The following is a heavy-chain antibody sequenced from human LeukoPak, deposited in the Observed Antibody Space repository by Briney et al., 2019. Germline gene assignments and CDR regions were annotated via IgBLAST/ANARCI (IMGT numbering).Heavy chain of an antibody. D-gene: IGHD6-19*01. CDR2: INHSGST. CDR1: GGSFSGYY. Sequence: NPSETLSLTCAVSGGSFSGYYWSWIRQPPGKGLEWIGEINHSGSTDYNPSLKSRVTISVDTSKNQFSLKLSSVTAADTAVYYCARGLDVVAVAGLYYFDYWGQGTLVTVSS. CDR3: ARGLDVVAVAGLYYFDY. J-gene: IGHJ4*02. V-gene: IGHV4-34*01.